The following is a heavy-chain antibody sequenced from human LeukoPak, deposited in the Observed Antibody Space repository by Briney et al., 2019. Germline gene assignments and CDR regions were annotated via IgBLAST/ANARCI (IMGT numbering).Heavy chain of an antibody. Sequence: SETLSLTCAVYGGSFSGYYWSWIRQPPGKGLEWIGEINHSGSTNYNPSLKSRVTISVDTSKNQFSLKLSSVTAADTAVYYCAREGKYSYGYGSFDCWGQGTLVTVSS. V-gene: IGHV4-34*01. D-gene: IGHD5-18*01. CDR3: AREGKYSYGYGSFDC. J-gene: IGHJ4*02. CDR1: GGSFSGYY. CDR2: INHSGST.